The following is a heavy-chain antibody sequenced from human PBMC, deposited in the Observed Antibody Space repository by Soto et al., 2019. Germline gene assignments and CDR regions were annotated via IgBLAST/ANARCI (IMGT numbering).Heavy chain of an antibody. V-gene: IGHV1-18*01. CDR1: GYTFTSYG. CDR2: ISAYNGNT. J-gene: IGHJ3*02. D-gene: IGHD6-19*01. Sequence: ASVKVSCKASGYTFTSYGISWVRQAPGQGLEWMGWISAYNGNTNYAQMLQGRVTMTTDTSTSTAYMELRSLRSDDTAVYYCARDQQRSSGLPPHGAFDIWGQGTMVTVSS. CDR3: ARDQQRSSGLPPHGAFDI.